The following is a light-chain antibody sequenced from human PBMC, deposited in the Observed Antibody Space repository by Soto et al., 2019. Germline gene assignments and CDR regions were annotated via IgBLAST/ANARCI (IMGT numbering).Light chain of an antibody. CDR3: CLYTGNTTWV. CDR1: SSNIGTNY. V-gene: IGLV1-47*01. CDR2: RND. Sequence: QSVLTQPPSASATPGQRVTISCSGSSSNIGTNYVYWYQHLPGTAPKLLIYRNDQRPSGVPDRFSGSMSGTAASLAIGGLRSEDEADYYCCLYTGNTTWVFGGGTKLTVL. J-gene: IGLJ3*02.